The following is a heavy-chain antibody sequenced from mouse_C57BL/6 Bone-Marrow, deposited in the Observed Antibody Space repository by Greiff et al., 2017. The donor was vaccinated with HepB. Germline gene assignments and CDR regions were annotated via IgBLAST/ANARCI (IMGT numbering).Heavy chain of an antibody. CDR2: IYPRSGNT. CDR3: ARRGGRRYPFAY. J-gene: IGHJ3*01. D-gene: IGHD1-1*01. Sequence: QVQLQQSGAELARPGASVKLSCKASGYSFTSYGISWVKQSTGQGLEWIGEIYPRSGNTYYNEKFKGKATLTADKSSSTAYMELRSLTSEDSAVYIWARRGGRRYPFAYWGQGTLVTVSA. V-gene: IGHV1-81*01. CDR1: GYSFTSYG.